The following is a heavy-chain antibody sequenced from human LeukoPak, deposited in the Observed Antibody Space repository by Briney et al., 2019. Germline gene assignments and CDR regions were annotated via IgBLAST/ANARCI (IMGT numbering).Heavy chain of an antibody. CDR1: GYSFTSYW. V-gene: IGHV5-51*01. CDR2: IYPGDSDT. CDR3: ARHRTTMVRGAWDAFDI. D-gene: IGHD3-10*01. J-gene: IGHJ3*02. Sequence: GESLKISCKGSGYSFTSYWIGWVRQMPGKGLEWMGIIYPGDSDTRYSPSFQGQVTISADKSISTAYLQWSSLKASDTAMYYCARHRTTMVRGAWDAFDIWGQGTMVTASS.